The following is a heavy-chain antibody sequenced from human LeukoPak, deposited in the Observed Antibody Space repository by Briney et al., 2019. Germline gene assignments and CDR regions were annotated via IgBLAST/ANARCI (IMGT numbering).Heavy chain of an antibody. V-gene: IGHV3-21*01. D-gene: IGHD3-10*01. CDR2: ISSSSYYI. CDR1: GFTFSTYT. J-gene: IGHJ4*02. CDR3: AGDELGDPEDY. Sequence: GGSLRLSCAASGFTFSTYTMNWVRQAPGKGLEWVSSISSSSYYIYYADSVKGRFTISRDNAKNSLYLQMNSLRAEDTAVYYCAGDELGDPEDYWGRGTLVTVSS.